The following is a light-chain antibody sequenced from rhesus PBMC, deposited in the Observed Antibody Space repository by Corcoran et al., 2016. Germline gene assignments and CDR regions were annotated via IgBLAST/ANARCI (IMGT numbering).Light chain of an antibody. Sequence: DIQMTQSPSSLSASVGDTVTITLRASQGISNYVAWYQQKPGKAPKPLIYYASNLESGVPSRFSGSGSGTDFTLTISSLQPDDFAIYYCQQHNSYPFTFGPGTKLDIK. CDR2: YAS. CDR3: QQHNSYPFT. J-gene: IGKJ3*01. V-gene: IGKV1S14*01. CDR1: QGISNY.